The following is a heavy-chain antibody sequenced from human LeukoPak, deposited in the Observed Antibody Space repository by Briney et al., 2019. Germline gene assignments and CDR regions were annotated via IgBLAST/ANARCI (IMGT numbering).Heavy chain of an antibody. Sequence: PGGSLRLSCAASGFTVSSDYMSWVRQAPGKGLEWVSLIYAGGSTHYADSVKGRFTISRDNSKNTLYLQMNSLRAEDTAVYYCAGVRWLPSEADAFDIWGQGTMVTVSS. V-gene: IGHV3-53*01. D-gene: IGHD5-24*01. CDR3: AGVRWLPSEADAFDI. CDR1: GFTVSSDY. CDR2: IYAGGST. J-gene: IGHJ3*02.